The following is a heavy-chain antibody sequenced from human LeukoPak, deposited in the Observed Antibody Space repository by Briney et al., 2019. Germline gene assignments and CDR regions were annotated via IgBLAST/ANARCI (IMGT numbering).Heavy chain of an antibody. Sequence: GRSLRLSCAASGFTFDDYAMHWVRQAPGKGLEWVSGISWNSGSIGYADSVKGRFTISRDNAKNSLYLQMNSLRAEDTALYYRAKDEDSSGWYYFDYWGQGTLVTVSS. D-gene: IGHD6-19*01. CDR1: GFTFDDYA. CDR2: ISWNSGSI. CDR3: AKDEDSSGWYYFDY. V-gene: IGHV3-9*01. J-gene: IGHJ4*02.